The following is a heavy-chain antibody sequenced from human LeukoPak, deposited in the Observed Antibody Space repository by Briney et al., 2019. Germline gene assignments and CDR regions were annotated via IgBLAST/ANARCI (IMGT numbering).Heavy chain of an antibody. J-gene: IGHJ4*02. D-gene: IGHD2-8*01. V-gene: IGHV3-30*02. CDR2: IQSDRSDT. Sequence: PGGSLRLSCAASGFTFSNYGMHWVRQAPGKGLEWVAFIQSDRSDTYYADSVKGRFTISRDNSKSTLYLQMNSLRAEDTAVYYCARGALHMYYLDNWGQGTLVTVSS. CDR3: ARGALHMYYLDN. CDR1: GFTFSNYG.